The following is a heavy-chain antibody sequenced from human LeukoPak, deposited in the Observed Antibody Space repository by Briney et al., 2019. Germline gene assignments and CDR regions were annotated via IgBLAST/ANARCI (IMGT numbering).Heavy chain of an antibody. CDR1: GFTFSSYS. CDR2: ISSSSSYI. V-gene: IGHV3-21*01. CDR3: ASLAMVRGVIRDY. J-gene: IGHJ4*02. D-gene: IGHD3-10*01. Sequence: GGSLRLSCAASGFTFSSYSMNWVRQAPGKGLEWVSSISSSSSYIYYADSVKGRFTISRDNAKNSLYLQMNSLRAEDTAVYYCASLAMVRGVIRDYWGQGTLVTVSS.